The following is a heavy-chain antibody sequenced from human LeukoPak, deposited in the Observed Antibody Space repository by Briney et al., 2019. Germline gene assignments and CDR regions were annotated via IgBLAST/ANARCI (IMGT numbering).Heavy chain of an antibody. J-gene: IGHJ4*02. V-gene: IGHV1-8*01. CDR1: GYTFTSYD. Sequence: ASVKVSCKASGYTFTSYDINWVRQATGQGLEWMGWMNPNSGNTGYAQKFQGRVTRTRNTSISTAYMELSSLRSEGTAVYYCARGDYGDYSPLDYWGQGTLVTVSS. CDR3: ARGDYGDYSPLDY. D-gene: IGHD4-17*01. CDR2: MNPNSGNT.